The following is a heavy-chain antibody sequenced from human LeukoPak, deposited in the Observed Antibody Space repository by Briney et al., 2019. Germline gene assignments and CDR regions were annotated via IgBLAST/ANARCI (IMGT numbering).Heavy chain of an antibody. CDR2: INPNSGGT. V-gene: IGHV1-2*02. Sequence: GASVKVSCKASGYTFTGYYMHWVRQAPGQGLEWMGWINPNSGGTNYAQKFQGRVTMTRDTSISTAYMELSSLRSEDTAVYYCARGRGYYYGSGSYFPSPYFDYWGQGTLVTVSS. CDR3: ARGRGYYYGSGSYFPSPYFDY. CDR1: GYTFTGYY. D-gene: IGHD3-10*01. J-gene: IGHJ4*02.